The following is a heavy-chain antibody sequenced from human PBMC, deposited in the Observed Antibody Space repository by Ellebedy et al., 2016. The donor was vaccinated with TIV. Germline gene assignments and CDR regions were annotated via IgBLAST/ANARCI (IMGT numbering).Heavy chain of an antibody. CDR2: INPSGGST. J-gene: IGHJ4*02. V-gene: IGHV1-46*04. CDR3: ASSYYYDSSGLSPFDY. CDR1: GYTFTSYY. Sequence: AASVQVSCKASGYTFTSYYMHWVRQAPGQGLEWMGIINPSGGSTSYAQKLQGRVTMTRDTSTSTVYMELSSLRSEDTAVYYCASSYYYDSSGLSPFDYWGQGTLVTVSS. D-gene: IGHD3-22*01.